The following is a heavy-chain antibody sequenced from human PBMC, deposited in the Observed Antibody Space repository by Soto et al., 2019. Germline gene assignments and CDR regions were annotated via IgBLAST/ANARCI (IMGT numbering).Heavy chain of an antibody. CDR3: ARSRITPQGYYYGMDV. D-gene: IGHD3-16*01. Sequence: PGESLKISCKGSGYSFTSYWISWVRQMPGKGLEWMGRIDPSDSYTNYSPSFQGHVTISADKSISTAYLQWSSLKASDTAMYYCARSRITPQGYYYGMDVWGQGTTVTVSS. J-gene: IGHJ6*02. V-gene: IGHV5-10-1*01. CDR1: GYSFTSYW. CDR2: IDPSDSYT.